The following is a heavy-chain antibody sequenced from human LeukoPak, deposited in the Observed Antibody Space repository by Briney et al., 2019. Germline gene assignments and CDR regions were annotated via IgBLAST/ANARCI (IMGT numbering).Heavy chain of an antibody. CDR3: AKDPAGSGSHFDY. CDR2: ISGSGGST. J-gene: IGHJ4*02. V-gene: IGHV3-23*01. D-gene: IGHD3-10*01. CDR1: GFTFSSYA. Sequence: PGGSLRLSCAASGFTFSSYAMSWVRQAPGKGLEWVSAISGSGGSTYYADSVEGRFTISRDNSKNTLYLQMNSLRAEDTAVYYCAKDPAGSGSHFDYWGQGTLVTVSS.